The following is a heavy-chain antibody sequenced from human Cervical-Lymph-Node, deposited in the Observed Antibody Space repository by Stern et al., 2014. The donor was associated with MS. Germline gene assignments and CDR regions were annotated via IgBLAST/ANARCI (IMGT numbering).Heavy chain of an antibody. J-gene: IGHJ4*02. CDR2: IIPILRAT. CDR3: AGSYSGSYKELDY. CDR1: GGPLTSYA. D-gene: IGHD1-26*01. V-gene: IGHV1-69*01. Sequence: VQLVESGAVVRQPGSSAKVSCKASGGPLTSYAISWGRPAPGQGLERMGGIIPILRATTYAQKFQGRVTITADESTSTGYMELSSLRSEDTALYYCAGSYSGSYKELDYWGRGTLVTVSS.